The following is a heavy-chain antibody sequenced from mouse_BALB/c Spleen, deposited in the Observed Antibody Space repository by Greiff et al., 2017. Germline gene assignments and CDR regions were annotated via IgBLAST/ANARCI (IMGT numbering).Heavy chain of an antibody. V-gene: IGHV1-54*01. CDR1: GYAFTNYL. D-gene: IGHD2-4*01. J-gene: IGHJ2*01. Sequence: ESGAELVRPGTSVKVSCKASGYAFTNYLIEWVKQRPGQGLEWIGVINPGSGGTNYNEKFKGKATLTADKSSSTAYMQLSSLTSDDSAVYFCAREAYDYDGGGFDYWGQGTTLTVSS. CDR3: AREAYDYDGGGFDY. CDR2: INPGSGGT.